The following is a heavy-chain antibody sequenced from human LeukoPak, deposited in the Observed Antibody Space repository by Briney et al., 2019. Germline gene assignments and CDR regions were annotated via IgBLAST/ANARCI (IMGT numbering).Heavy chain of an antibody. Sequence: SVKVSCKASGYTFTGYYMHWVRQAPGQGLEWMGRINPNSGGTNYAQKFQGRVTMTRDASVSTAYMELSRLRPDDTAVYYCARTYGDYVRMRLDYWGQGTLVTVSS. CDR2: INPNSGGT. D-gene: IGHD4-17*01. CDR1: GYTFTGYY. V-gene: IGHV1-2*06. CDR3: ARTYGDYVRMRLDY. J-gene: IGHJ4*02.